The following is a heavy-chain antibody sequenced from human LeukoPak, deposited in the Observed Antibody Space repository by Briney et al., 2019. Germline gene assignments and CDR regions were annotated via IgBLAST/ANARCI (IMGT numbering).Heavy chain of an antibody. V-gene: IGHV3-21*01. CDR2: ISRSSSYI. Sequence: GGSLRLSCAAYGFTFSSYSMNWVRQAPGKGLEWDASISRSSSYIYYADSMKGRFTISRDNAKNSLYLQMNSLRAEDTAVYYCAAGVVAADYYYYYYMDVWGKGTAVTVSS. CDR3: AAGVVAADYYYYYYMDV. CDR1: GFTFSSYS. D-gene: IGHD2-15*01. J-gene: IGHJ6*03.